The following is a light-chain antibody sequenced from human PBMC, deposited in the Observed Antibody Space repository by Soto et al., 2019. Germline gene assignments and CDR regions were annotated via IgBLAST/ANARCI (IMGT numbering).Light chain of an antibody. J-gene: IGKJ1*01. CDR2: KAS. CDR1: QSISSW. V-gene: IGKV1-5*03. CDR3: QQHNDYSLT. Sequence: DIQMTQSPSTLSASVGDRVTITCRASQSISSWLAWYQQKPGRAPNLLIYKASTLQSGVPSRFSGSGSGTEFTLAISSLQPDDFAPYYCQQHNDYSLTFGQGTKVDIK.